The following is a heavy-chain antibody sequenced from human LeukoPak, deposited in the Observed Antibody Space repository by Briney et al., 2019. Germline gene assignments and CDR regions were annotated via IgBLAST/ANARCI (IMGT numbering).Heavy chain of an antibody. D-gene: IGHD3-10*01. CDR3: ARHASHPYGSGRSFDY. CDR2: IYYSGST. J-gene: IGHJ4*02. V-gene: IGHV4-31*03. Sequence: SQTLSLTCTVSGGSISGGGYYWSWIRQHPGKGLEWIGYIYYSGSTYYNPSLKSRVTISVDTSKNQFSLKLSSVTAADTAVYYCARHASHPYGSGRSFDYWGQGTLVTVSS. CDR1: GGSISGGGYY.